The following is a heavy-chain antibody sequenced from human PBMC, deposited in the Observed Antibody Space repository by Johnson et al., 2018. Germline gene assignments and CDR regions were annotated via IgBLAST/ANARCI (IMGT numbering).Heavy chain of an antibody. J-gene: IGHJ3*02. V-gene: IGHV3-23*01. CDR2: ISGSGGST. D-gene: IGHD3-22*01. Sequence: EVQLLESGGGLVQPGGSLRLSCAASGFTFSSYAMSWVRQAPGKGLEWVSAISGSGGSTYYADSVKGRFTISRDNSKNTLYLQMNSRRAEDPAVYYCANLIRGYYPVNALDIWGPGTMVTVSS. CDR3: ANLIRGYYPVNALDI. CDR1: GFTFSSYA.